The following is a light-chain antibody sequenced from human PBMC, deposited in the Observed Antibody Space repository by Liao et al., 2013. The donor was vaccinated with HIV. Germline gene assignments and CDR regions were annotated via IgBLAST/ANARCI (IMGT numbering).Light chain of an antibody. CDR3: QLWDSSSDHPYV. CDR2: YDT. J-gene: IGLJ1*01. CDR1: NIGSKS. V-gene: IGLV3-21*01. Sequence: SFVLTQPPSVSVAPGKTASITCGGSNIGSKSVHWYQQKPGQAPVLVIYYDTERPSGVPERMSGSNSGNTATLTISRVEPGDEADYYCQLWDSSSDHPYVFGTGTQVTVL.